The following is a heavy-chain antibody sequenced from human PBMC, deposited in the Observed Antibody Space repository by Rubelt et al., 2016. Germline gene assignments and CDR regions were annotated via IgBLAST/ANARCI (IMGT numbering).Heavy chain of an antibody. CDR1: GGSISSYY. D-gene: IGHD3-22*01. V-gene: IGHV4-59*08. Sequence: QVQLQASGPGLVKPSETLSLTCTVSGGSISSYYWSWIRQPPGKGLEWIGYIYYSGSPNYNTSLKRRFTISVDTSKNQFSLKLSSVTAADTAVYYCAMSMSGGYYDDWGQGDLVTVSS. CDR2: IYYSGSP. J-gene: IGHJ4*02. CDR3: AMSMSGGYYDD.